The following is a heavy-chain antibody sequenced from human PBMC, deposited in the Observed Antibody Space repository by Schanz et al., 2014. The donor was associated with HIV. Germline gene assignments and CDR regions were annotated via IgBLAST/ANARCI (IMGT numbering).Heavy chain of an antibody. CDR2: IIPIFGTR. CDR1: GGTFSTYS. J-gene: IGHJ4*02. Sequence: QVQLVQSGAEVKKPGSSVKVSCKASGGTFSTYSISWVRQAPGQGLEWMGGIIPIFGTRNYAHKFQGRVTMTADESTTTTYMELSWLRSDDTAVYYCARDRAVAGRGGFDYWGQGTLVTVSS. CDR3: ARDRAVAGRGGFDY. V-gene: IGHV1-69*01. D-gene: IGHD6-19*01.